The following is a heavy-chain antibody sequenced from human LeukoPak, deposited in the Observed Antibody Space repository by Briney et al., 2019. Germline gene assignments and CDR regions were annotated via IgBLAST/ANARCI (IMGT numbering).Heavy chain of an antibody. V-gene: IGHV3-21*04. CDR1: GFTFSSYI. CDR3: ARGPTMYGMDV. J-gene: IGHJ6*02. Sequence: GGSLRLSCAASGFTFSSYIMNWVRQAPGKGLEWVSSISSSSSYIFYADSVKGRLTISRDNSKNTMYLRMNSLRAEDTAIYYCARGPTMYGMDVWGQGTTVTVSS. CDR2: ISSSSSYI.